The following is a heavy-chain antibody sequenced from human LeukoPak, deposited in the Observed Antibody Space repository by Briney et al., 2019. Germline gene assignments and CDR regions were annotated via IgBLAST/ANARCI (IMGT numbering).Heavy chain of an antibody. CDR1: GYTFTGYY. CDR3: AREAEDIVVVVAATTAPYGMDV. CDR2: INPNSGGT. Sequence: ASVKVSCKASGYTFTGYYMHWVRQAPGQGLEWMGWINPNSGGTNYAQKFQGRATMTRDTSISTAYMELSRLRSDDTAVYYCAREAEDIVVVVAATTAPYGMDVWGQGTTVTVSS. J-gene: IGHJ6*02. D-gene: IGHD2-15*01. V-gene: IGHV1-2*02.